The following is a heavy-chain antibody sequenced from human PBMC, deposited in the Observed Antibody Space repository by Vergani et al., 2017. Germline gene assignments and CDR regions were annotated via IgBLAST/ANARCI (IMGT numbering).Heavy chain of an antibody. CDR2: IYYSGST. V-gene: IGHV4-4*02. Sequence: QVQLQESGPGLVKPSGTLSLTCAVSGGSISSSNWWSWVRQPPGKGLEWIGYIYYSGSTYYNPPLKSRVTISVDTSKNQFSLKLSSVTAADTAVYYCARTLYGSLWDIQGSWFDPWGQGTLVTVSS. CDR1: GGSISSSNW. CDR3: ARTLYGSLWDIQGSWFDP. D-gene: IGHD2-15*01. J-gene: IGHJ5*02.